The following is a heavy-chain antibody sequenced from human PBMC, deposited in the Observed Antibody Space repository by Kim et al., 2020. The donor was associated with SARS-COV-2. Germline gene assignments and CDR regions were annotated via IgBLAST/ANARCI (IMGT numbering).Heavy chain of an antibody. CDR3: ARHGIVGATLAPFDY. CDR2: VYPGDSDT. Sequence: GESLKISCKGSGYSFSTYWIAWVRQMPGKGLEWMGIVYPGDSDTKYSPSFQGQVTISADKSISTAYLQWSSLKASDTAIYYCARHGIVGATLAPFDYWGQGILVTVSS. CDR1: GYSFSTYW. D-gene: IGHD1-26*01. V-gene: IGHV5-51*01. J-gene: IGHJ4*02.